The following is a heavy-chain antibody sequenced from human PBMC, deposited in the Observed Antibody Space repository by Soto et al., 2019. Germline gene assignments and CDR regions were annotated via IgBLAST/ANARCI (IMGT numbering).Heavy chain of an antibody. V-gene: IGHV3-53*01. Sequence: GGSLRLSCAASGFTVSSNYMTWVRQAPGKGLEWVSVIYSGGSTYYADSVKGRFTISRDNSKNTLYLQMNSLRAEDTAVYYCAKAVVSGWYFAFDIWGQGTMVTVSS. CDR1: GFTVSSNY. J-gene: IGHJ3*02. CDR2: IYSGGST. D-gene: IGHD6-19*01. CDR3: AKAVVSGWYFAFDI.